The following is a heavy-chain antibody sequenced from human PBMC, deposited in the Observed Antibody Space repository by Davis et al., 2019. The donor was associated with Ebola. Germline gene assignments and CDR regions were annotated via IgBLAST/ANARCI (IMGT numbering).Heavy chain of an antibody. V-gene: IGHV3-48*01. CDR1: GFRFSSYS. Sequence: GESLKISCAASGFRFSSYSMNWIRQAPGKGLEWVSYISSGSTTINYADSVKGRFTISRDNAKNSLYLQMNSLRAEDTAVYYCARDMAENHIVVVPAAMNYWGQGTLVTVSS. J-gene: IGHJ4*02. D-gene: IGHD2-2*01. CDR3: ARDMAENHIVVVPAAMNY. CDR2: ISSGSTTI.